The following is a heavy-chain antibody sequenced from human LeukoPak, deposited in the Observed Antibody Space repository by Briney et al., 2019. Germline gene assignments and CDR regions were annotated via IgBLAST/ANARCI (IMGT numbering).Heavy chain of an antibody. D-gene: IGHD2-21*02. CDR1: GGSISSYY. J-gene: IGHJ4*02. V-gene: IGHV4-59*01. CDR3: ARAAYCGGGCYYYFDY. Sequence: SETLSLTCTVSGGSISSYYWHWIRQPPGQGLEWIGYLYYSGNTYYNPSLKSRVTMSVDTSKNQFSLKLSSVTAADTAVYFCARAAYCGGGCYYYFDYWGQGTLVTVSS. CDR2: LYYSGNT.